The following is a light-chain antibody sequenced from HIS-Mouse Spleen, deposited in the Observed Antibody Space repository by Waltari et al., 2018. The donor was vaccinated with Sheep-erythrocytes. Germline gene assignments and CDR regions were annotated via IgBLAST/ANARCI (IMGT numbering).Light chain of an antibody. Sequence: DIKMTQSPSSLSASVGDRGTITCQASQDISNYLNWYQQKPGKAPKLLIYDASNLETGVPSRFSGSGSGTDFTFTISSLQPEDIATYYCQQYDNLPLTFGGGTKVEIK. V-gene: IGKV1-33*01. CDR2: DAS. CDR3: QQYDNLPLT. J-gene: IGKJ4*01. CDR1: QDISNY.